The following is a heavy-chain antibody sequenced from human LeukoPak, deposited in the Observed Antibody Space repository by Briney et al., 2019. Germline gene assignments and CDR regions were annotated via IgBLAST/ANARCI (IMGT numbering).Heavy chain of an antibody. J-gene: IGHJ6*02. CDR1: GDSVSSNSAA. CDR3: KADLPLMAV. V-gene: IGHV6-1*01. CDR2: TYYRSKWYN. Sequence: SQTLSLTCSSSGDSVSSNSAAWNLIRQSPTRGLEWLGRTYYRSKWYNHYAVSMKGRITITPATSKNPVSLPLISVTPADTAVYYCKADLPLMAVWGQGTTVTVSS.